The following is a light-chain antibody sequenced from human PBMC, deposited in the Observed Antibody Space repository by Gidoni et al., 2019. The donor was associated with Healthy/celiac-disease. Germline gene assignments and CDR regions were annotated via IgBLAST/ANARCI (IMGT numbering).Light chain of an antibody. CDR2: GAS. V-gene: IGKV3-20*01. Sequence: TVLTQSPGTLSFSPGQRATLSCSASQSDSSYYLAWYQQKPGQAPRLLIYGASSRATGIPDRFSGSGSGTDFTLTISRLEPEDFAVYYCQHFGSSPWTFGQGTKVEIK. CDR1: QSDSSYY. J-gene: IGKJ1*01. CDR3: QHFGSSPWT.